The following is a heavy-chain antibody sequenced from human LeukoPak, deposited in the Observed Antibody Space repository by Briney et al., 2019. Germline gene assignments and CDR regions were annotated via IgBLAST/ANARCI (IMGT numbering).Heavy chain of an antibody. V-gene: IGHV4-61*01. J-gene: IGHJ3*02. CDR1: GVPVSRGTYY. D-gene: IGHD3-10*01. CDR3: ARVEWFGELSPFDI. CDR2: IYYSGST. Sequence: SDTLSLTCTVSGVPVSRGTYYWSWIRQPPGEGLEGFGYIYYSGSTNYNPSLESRVTISVHTSKNQFSLKLSSVTAADTAVYYCARVEWFGELSPFDIWGQGTMVTVSS.